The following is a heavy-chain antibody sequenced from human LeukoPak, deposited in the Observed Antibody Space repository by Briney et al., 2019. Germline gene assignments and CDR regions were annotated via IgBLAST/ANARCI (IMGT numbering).Heavy chain of an antibody. J-gene: IGHJ4*02. D-gene: IGHD1-14*01. Sequence: GGSLRLSCSASGFTVITNDMTCVRQAPGKGLEWVSVLYSDGNTKYADSVQGRFTISRDNSKNTLYLEMNSLSPDDTAVYYCARGVEPLAANTLSYWGQGTLVTVSS. CDR2: LYSDGNT. V-gene: IGHV3-53*01. CDR1: GFTVITND. CDR3: ARGVEPLAANTLSY.